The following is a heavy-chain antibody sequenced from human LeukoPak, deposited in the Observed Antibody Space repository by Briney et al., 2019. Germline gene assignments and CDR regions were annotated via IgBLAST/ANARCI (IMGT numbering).Heavy chain of an antibody. CDR3: ARAGEYDYVWGSYRPKPFDY. CDR2: IIPIFGTA. Sequence: ASVKVSCKASGGTFSSYAISWVRQAPGQGLEWMGGIIPIFGTANYAQKFQGRVTITADESTSTAYMELSSLRSEDTAVYYCARAGEYDYVWGSYRPKPFDYWGQGTLVTVFS. D-gene: IGHD3-16*02. V-gene: IGHV1-69*01. J-gene: IGHJ4*02. CDR1: GGTFSSYA.